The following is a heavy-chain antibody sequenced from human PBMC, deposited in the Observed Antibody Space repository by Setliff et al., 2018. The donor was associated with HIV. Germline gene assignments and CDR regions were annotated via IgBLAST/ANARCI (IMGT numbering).Heavy chain of an antibody. V-gene: IGHV4-31*03. Sequence: SETLSLTCTVSGGSISSGGYFWSWIRQHPGKGLEWIGIIYYSGNTYYNPSLKSRVAMSVDTSKNQFSLKLNSVTAADTAMYYCARESRVVEGSAYWYFDLWGRGTLVT. CDR2: IYYSGNT. CDR3: ARESRVVEGSAYWYFDL. D-gene: IGHD2-15*01. J-gene: IGHJ2*01. CDR1: GGSISSGGYF.